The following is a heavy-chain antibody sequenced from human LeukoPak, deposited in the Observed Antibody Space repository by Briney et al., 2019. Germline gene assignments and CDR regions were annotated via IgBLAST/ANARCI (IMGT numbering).Heavy chain of an antibody. D-gene: IGHD3-22*01. CDR2: YYYSGST. CDR3: AKGVDTSGYTLDY. Sequence: SETLSLTFTVSGGSISSSNYFWGWIRPPPGKGLEWIGNYYYSGSTHYNPSLKSRATISKDTSKNQFSLKLTSVTAADTAVYYCAKGVDTSGYTLDYWGQGTLVTVSS. CDR1: GGSISSSNYF. J-gene: IGHJ4*02. V-gene: IGHV4-39*01.